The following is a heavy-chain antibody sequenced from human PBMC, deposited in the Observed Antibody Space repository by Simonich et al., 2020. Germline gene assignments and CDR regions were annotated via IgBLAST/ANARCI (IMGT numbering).Heavy chain of an antibody. J-gene: IGHJ6*03. Sequence: QVQLVQSGAEVKKPGASVKVSCKASGYTFTGYYMHWVRQAPGQGLEWRGWINTNRGGTNNAQKVQGRVTKTRDTSISTAYMELSRLRSDDTAVYYCARGALTGDYYYMDVWGKGTTVTVSS. CDR1: GYTFTGYY. CDR2: INTNRGGT. D-gene: IGHD7-27*01. V-gene: IGHV1-2*02. CDR3: ARGALTGDYYYMDV.